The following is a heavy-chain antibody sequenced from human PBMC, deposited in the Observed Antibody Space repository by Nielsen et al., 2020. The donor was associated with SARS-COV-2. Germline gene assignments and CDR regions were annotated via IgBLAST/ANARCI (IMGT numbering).Heavy chain of an antibody. V-gene: IGHV1-18*01. CDR1: DNTFTT. Sequence: ASVKVSCKASDNTFTTITWVRQAPGQGLEWMGRISTNNGNVKYAQSLQGRVTMTTDTSTRTVYMELKRLRSDDTAVYYCARDRDLTMITLGGGILDYYMDVWGKGTTVTVSS. CDR2: ISTNNGNV. D-gene: IGHD3-16*02. CDR3: ARDRDLTMITLGGGILDYYMDV. J-gene: IGHJ6*03.